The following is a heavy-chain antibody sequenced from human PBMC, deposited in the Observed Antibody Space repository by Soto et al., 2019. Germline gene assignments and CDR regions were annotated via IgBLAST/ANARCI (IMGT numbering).Heavy chain of an antibody. Sequence: QLQLQESGPGLVKPSETLSLTCTVSGGSISSSNYYWGWIRQPPGKGLEWIGSIYYSGSTYYNPSLKSRVSISVNTSKNQFSLKVSSVTAADTAVYYCARTTVTPPDWFDPWGQGTLVTVSS. CDR2: IYYSGST. CDR1: GGSISSSNYY. V-gene: IGHV4-39*01. D-gene: IGHD4-17*01. J-gene: IGHJ5*02. CDR3: ARTTVTPPDWFDP.